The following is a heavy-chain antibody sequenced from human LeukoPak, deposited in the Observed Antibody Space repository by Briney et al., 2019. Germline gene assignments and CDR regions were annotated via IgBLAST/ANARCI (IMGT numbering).Heavy chain of an antibody. CDR1: GFTFSSYA. Sequence: GRSLRLSCAASGFTFSSYAMHWVRQAPGKGLEWVAVISYDGSNKYYADSVKGRFTISRDNSKNTLYLQMNSLRAEDTAVYYCARDRLAVAELGYWGQGTLVTVSS. V-gene: IGHV3-30-3*01. D-gene: IGHD6-19*01. J-gene: IGHJ4*02. CDR2: ISYDGSNK. CDR3: ARDRLAVAELGY.